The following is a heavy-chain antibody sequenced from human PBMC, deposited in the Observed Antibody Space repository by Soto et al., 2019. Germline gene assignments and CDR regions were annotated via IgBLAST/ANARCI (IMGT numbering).Heavy chain of an antibody. CDR3: ARGDSSSSSRYPDAYYYYYYGMDV. J-gene: IGHJ6*02. D-gene: IGHD6-6*01. V-gene: IGHV1-69*13. CDR2: IIPIFGTA. Sequence: SVKVSCKASGGTFSSYAISWVRQAPGQGLEWMGGIIPIFGTANYAQKLQGRVTITADESTSTAYMELSSLRSEDTAVYYCARGDSSSSSRYPDAYYYYYYGMDVWGQGTTVTVSS. CDR1: GGTFSSYA.